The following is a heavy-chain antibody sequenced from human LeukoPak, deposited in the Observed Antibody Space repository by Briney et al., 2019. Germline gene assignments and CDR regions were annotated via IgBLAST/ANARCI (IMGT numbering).Heavy chain of an antibody. V-gene: IGHV1-18*01. D-gene: IGHD5-12*01. CDR2: ISAYNGNT. J-gene: IGHJ5*02. CDR3: AIEVEWLRVRGQHDWFDP. CDR1: GYTFTSYG. Sequence: GASVKVSCKASGYTFTSYGISWVRQAPGQGLEWMGWISAYNGNTNYAQKLQGRVTMTTDTSTSTAYMELRSLRSDDTAVYYCAIEVEWLRVRGQHDWFDPWGQGTLVTVSS.